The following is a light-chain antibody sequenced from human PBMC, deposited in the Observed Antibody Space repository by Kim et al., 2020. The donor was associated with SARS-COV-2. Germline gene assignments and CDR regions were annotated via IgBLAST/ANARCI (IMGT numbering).Light chain of an antibody. CDR2: GAS. J-gene: IGKJ2*01. CDR1: QSVSSSY. V-gene: IGKV3-20*01. Sequence: EIVLTQSPGTLSLSPGERAALSCRASQSVSSSYLAWYQQKPGQAPRLLFYGASSRATGIPDRFSGSGSGTDFTLTISRLEPEDFAVYYCQQYDSSPHVTFGQGTKLEIK. CDR3: QQYDSSPHVT.